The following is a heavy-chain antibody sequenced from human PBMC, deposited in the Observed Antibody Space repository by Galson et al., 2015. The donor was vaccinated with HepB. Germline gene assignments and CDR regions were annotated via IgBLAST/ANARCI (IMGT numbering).Heavy chain of an antibody. Sequence: SVKVSCKASGFTFTGYCIHWVRQAPGRGLEWMGLINPNSGATHYAQRFQGRVTMTRDTSTSTAYMELRRLRSDDTAKYYCARVEMPTFSLWHYYDAMDVWGQGTTVTVSS. CDR1: GFTFTGYC. J-gene: IGHJ6*02. V-gene: IGHV1-2*06. CDR2: INPNSGAT. D-gene: IGHD5-24*01. CDR3: ARVEMPTFSLWHYYDAMDV.